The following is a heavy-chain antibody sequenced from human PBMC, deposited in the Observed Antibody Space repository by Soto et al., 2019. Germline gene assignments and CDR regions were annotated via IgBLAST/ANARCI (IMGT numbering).Heavy chain of an antibody. Sequence: EVHLVESGGGLVQPGGSLRLSCAASGFTVSSNYMSWVRQAPGKGLEWVSVIYSGGRTYYTESVRGRFTTSRDNSKNPLYLQMTGLRDEDTAVYYWAGSSIYNRLDSWGQGALVTVSS. V-gene: IGHV3-66*01. CDR2: IYSGGRT. CDR1: GFTVSSNY. J-gene: IGHJ4*02. D-gene: IGHD3-10*01. CDR3: AGSSIYNRLDS.